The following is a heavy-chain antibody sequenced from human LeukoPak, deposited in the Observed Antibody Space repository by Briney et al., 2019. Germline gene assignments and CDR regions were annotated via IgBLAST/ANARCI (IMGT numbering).Heavy chain of an antibody. D-gene: IGHD3-16*01. J-gene: IGHJ4*02. CDR2: IRYDGSNK. CDR1: GFTFGSYG. CDR3: AKDGAGRHYFDY. V-gene: IGHV3-30*02. Sequence: PGGSLRLSCAASGFTFGSYGMHWVRQAPGKGLEWVAFIRYDGSNKYYADSVKGRFTISRDNPKNTVYLQMNSLRDEDTAVYYCAKDGAGRHYFDYWGQGTLVTVSS.